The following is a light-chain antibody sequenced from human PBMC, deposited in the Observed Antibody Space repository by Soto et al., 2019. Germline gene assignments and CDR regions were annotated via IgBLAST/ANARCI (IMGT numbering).Light chain of an antibody. V-gene: IGKV3-15*01. CDR3: QQYNNWPPYT. CDR2: GAS. J-gene: IGKJ2*01. Sequence: EIVMTQSPATLSVSPGERATLSCRASQSVSSNLAWYQQKPGQAPRLLIYGASTRATSIPARFSASGSGTAFTLTISSLQSEDFPVYYCQQYNNWPPYTFGQGPKLEIK. CDR1: QSVSSN.